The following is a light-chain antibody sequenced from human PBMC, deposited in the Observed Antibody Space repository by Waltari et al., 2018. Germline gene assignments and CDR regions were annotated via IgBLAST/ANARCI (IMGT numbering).Light chain of an antibody. CDR2: WAS. J-gene: IGKJ1*01. V-gene: IGKV4-1*01. Sequence: DIVMTQSPDSLAVSLGERATIHCKSRPSVLYSSNNKNYLAWYQQKPGQPPKLLIYWASTRESGVPDRFSGSGSGTDFTLTISSLQAEDVAVYYCQQYYSTPWTFGQGTKVEIK. CDR1: PSVLYSSNNKNY. CDR3: QQYYSTPWT.